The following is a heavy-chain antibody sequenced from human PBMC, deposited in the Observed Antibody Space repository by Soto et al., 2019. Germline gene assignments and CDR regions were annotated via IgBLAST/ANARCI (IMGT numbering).Heavy chain of an antibody. V-gene: IGHV3-49*04. J-gene: IGHJ6*02. D-gene: IGHD3-3*01. CDR3: ANAPTILEPKYGMDV. CDR2: ITSKRYGGTA. CDR1: GFNFADYA. Sequence: EVQPVESGGELVQPGRSLRLSCTTSGFNFADYAMIWVRQAPEKGLEWVSFITSKRYGGTAQYAASVKGRFTISRDNSKNTLYLQMNSLRPGDTAVYYCANAPTILEPKYGMDVWGRGTTVTVSS.